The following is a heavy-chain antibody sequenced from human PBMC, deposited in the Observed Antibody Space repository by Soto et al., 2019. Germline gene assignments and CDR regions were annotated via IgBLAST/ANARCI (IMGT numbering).Heavy chain of an antibody. CDR2: IYPGDSDT. CDR3: ARATPYIVVVPAAPTGDWFDP. V-gene: IGHV5-51*01. CDR1: GYSFTSYW. J-gene: IGHJ5*02. D-gene: IGHD2-2*01. Sequence: PGESLKISCKGSGYSFTSYWIGWVRQMPWKGLEWMGIIYPGDSDTRYSPSFQGQVTISADKSISTAYLQWSSLKASDTAMYYCARATPYIVVVPAAPTGDWFDPWGQGTLVTVAS.